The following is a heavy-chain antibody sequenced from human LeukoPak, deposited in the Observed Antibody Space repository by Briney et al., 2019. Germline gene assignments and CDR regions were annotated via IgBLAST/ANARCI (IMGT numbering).Heavy chain of an antibody. D-gene: IGHD6-19*01. CDR3: MRLERSGSSGSPI. Sequence: SETLSLTCAVSGYSISSGYYWGWSRQPPGKGVEWIGSIHHSERPSYNPSLKSRVTISLDTSKNQFSLRLTSVTAADTAVYYCMRLERSGSSGSPILGQGTMVSVS. CDR2: IHHSERP. J-gene: IGHJ3*02. CDR1: GYSISSGYY. V-gene: IGHV4-38-2*01.